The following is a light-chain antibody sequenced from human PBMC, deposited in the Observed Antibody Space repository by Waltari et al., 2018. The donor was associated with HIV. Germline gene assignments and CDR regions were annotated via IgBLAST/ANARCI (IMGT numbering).Light chain of an antibody. CDR2: RND. CDR1: MSKVGTKN. J-gene: IGLJ2*01. Sequence: QSVLTQPPAASGTPGPRVTISCSGRMSKVGTKNVSWYQHVPGTAPKLLMYRNDQRPSGVPDRFSGSKSGTSASLAISGLRSEDEADYYCVVWDDSLSGVVFGGGTKLTVL. V-gene: IGLV1-47*01. CDR3: VVWDDSLSGVV.